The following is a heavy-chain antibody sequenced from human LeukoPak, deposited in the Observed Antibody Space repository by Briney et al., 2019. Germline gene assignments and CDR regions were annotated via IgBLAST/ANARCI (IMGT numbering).Heavy chain of an antibody. Sequence: SQTLSLTCAISGDSVSSNSAAWNWIRQSPSRGLEWLGRTYYRSKWYNDYAVSVKSRITINPDTSKNQFSLQLNSVTPEDTAVYYCAREAGDYYDSSGYYYPGRDYFDYWGQGILVTVSS. J-gene: IGHJ4*02. CDR2: TYYRSKWYN. CDR3: AREAGDYYDSSGYYYPGRDYFDY. V-gene: IGHV6-1*01. D-gene: IGHD3-22*01. CDR1: GDSVSSNSAA.